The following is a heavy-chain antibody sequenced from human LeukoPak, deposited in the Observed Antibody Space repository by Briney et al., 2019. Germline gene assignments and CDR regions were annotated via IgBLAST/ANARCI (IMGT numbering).Heavy chain of an antibody. D-gene: IGHD3-22*01. V-gene: IGHV1-69*13. J-gene: IGHJ4*02. Sequence: GASVKVSCKASGYTFTSNYIHWVRQAPGQGLEWMGGIIPIFGTANYAQKFQGRVTITADESTSTAYMELSSLRSEDTAVYYCALVGDSSGYYRYFDYWGQGTLVTVSS. CDR3: ALVGDSSGYYRYFDY. CDR1: GYTFTSNY. CDR2: IIPIFGTA.